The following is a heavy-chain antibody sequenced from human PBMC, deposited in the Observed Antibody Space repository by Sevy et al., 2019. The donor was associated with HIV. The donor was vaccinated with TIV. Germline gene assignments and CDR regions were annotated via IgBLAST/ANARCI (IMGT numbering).Heavy chain of an antibody. CDR1: GFTFSSYW. Sequence: GGSLRLSCAASGFTFSSYWMSWVRQAPGKGLEWVANIKQDGSEKYYVDSVKGRFTISRDNAKNSLYLQMNSLRAEDTAVYYCAIEGQSPEHYYYYGMDVWGQGTTVTVSS. CDR3: AIEGQSPEHYYYYGMDV. CDR2: IKQDGSEK. J-gene: IGHJ6*02. V-gene: IGHV3-7*01. D-gene: IGHD1-26*01.